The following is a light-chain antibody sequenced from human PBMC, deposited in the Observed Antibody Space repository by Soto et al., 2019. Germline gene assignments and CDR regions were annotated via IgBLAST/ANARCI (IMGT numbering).Light chain of an antibody. Sequence: EIVLTQSPGTLSLSPGEGATLSCRASQIVRSTYLAWFQQKPGQAPRLLIYGASSRATGIPDRFSGSGSGTDFTLTISRLEPEDFAVYYCQQYGSSPTFGQGTKVDIK. J-gene: IGKJ1*01. CDR3: QQYGSSPT. V-gene: IGKV3-20*01. CDR1: QIVRSTY. CDR2: GAS.